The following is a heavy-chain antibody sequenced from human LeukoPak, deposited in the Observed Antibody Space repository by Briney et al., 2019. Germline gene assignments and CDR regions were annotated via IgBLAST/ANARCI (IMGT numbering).Heavy chain of an antibody. CDR1: GYTFTSYG. CDR3: ARDRSVLTGYYPDY. D-gene: IGHD3-9*01. V-gene: IGHV1-18*01. J-gene: IGHJ4*02. CDR2: ISAYNGNT. Sequence: ASVKVSCKASGYTFTSYGISWVRQAPGQGLEWMGWISAYNGNTNYAQKLQGRVTMTTDTSTGTAYMELRSLRSDDTAVYYCARDRSVLTGYYPDYWGQGTLVTVSS.